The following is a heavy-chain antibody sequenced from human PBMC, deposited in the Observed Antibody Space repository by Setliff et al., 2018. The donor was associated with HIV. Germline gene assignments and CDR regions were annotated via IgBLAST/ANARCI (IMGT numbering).Heavy chain of an antibody. Sequence: ASVKVSCKASGYTFTSYDISWVRQAPGQGLEWMGRINPNSGGTNYAQKFQGRVTITADESTSTAYMELSSLRSEDTAVYYCARGVYCSGGSCSWRDLRTYGMDVWGQGTTVTVSS. CDR2: INPNSGGT. CDR3: ARGVYCSGGSCSWRDLRTYGMDV. CDR1: GYTFTSYD. J-gene: IGHJ6*02. D-gene: IGHD2-15*01. V-gene: IGHV1-18*01.